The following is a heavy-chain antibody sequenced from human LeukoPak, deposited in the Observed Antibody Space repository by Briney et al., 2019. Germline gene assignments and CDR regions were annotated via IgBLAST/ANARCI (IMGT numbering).Heavy chain of an antibody. D-gene: IGHD5-18*01. CDR1: GGSFSGFY. J-gene: IGHJ4*02. Sequence: PSETLSLTCAVYGGSFSGFYWSWIRQPPGKGLEWIGEISHSGTTYHNPSLESRVTVSVDTSKSQFSLRLSSVTAADTAVYYCARGGLDTKRGGYFDFWGQGILVTVSS. V-gene: IGHV4-34*01. CDR2: ISHSGTT. CDR3: ARGGLDTKRGGYFDF.